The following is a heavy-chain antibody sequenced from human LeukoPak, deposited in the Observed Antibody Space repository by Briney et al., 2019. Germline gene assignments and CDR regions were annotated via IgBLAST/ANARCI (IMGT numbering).Heavy chain of an antibody. Sequence: PGGSLRLSCAASGFTFSNYWMSWVRQAPGKGLEWVANINQDGSEKYYVDSVKGRFTISRDNVRNSLYLQMNSLRAEDTAVYYCARASSSGLDYWGQGTLVTVSS. V-gene: IGHV3-7*04. CDR1: GFTFSNYW. J-gene: IGHJ4*02. D-gene: IGHD6-19*01. CDR2: INQDGSEK. CDR3: ARASSSGLDY.